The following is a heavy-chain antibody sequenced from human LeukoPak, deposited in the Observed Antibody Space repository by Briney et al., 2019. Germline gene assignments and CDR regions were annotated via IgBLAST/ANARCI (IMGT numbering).Heavy chain of an antibody. D-gene: IGHD4-11*01. Sequence: PGRSLRLSCAASGFTFNSYGMHWVRQAPGKGLEWVAVISYDGSNKYFADSMKGRFTISRDNPKNTLYLQMNSLRAEDTAVYYCAKSATVTTRQRGYFDYWGQGTLVTVSS. J-gene: IGHJ4*02. CDR1: GFTFNSYG. CDR3: AKSATVTTRQRGYFDY. CDR2: ISYDGSNK. V-gene: IGHV3-30*18.